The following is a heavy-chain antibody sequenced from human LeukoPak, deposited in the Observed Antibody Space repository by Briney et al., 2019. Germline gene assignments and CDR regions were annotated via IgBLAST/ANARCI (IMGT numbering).Heavy chain of an antibody. D-gene: IGHD1-26*01. Sequence: SETLSLTCTVSGASVSSASYWTWIRQPPGKGVEWIAHIYNGVNTNYNPSLKSRVAISVDTSKNQFSLRLNSVTAADTAVYYCARSRAFNSGAFDPWGQGSLVTVSS. CDR3: ARSRAFNSGAFDP. CDR2: IYNGVNT. V-gene: IGHV4-61*01. CDR1: GASVSSASY. J-gene: IGHJ5*02.